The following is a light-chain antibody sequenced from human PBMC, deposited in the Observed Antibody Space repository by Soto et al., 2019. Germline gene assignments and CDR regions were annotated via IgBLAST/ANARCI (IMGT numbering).Light chain of an antibody. Sequence: QSAMTQPPSVSAAPGQKVTISCSGSSSNIGGNSVSWYQQLPGTAPKLLIYDDNKRPSGIPDRCSGSNSGTSATLGITVFQTGEEADYYCGSWDSRLSAYVFGTGTKVTVL. CDR3: GSWDSRLSAYV. V-gene: IGLV1-51*01. J-gene: IGLJ1*01. CDR2: DDN. CDR1: SSNIGGNS.